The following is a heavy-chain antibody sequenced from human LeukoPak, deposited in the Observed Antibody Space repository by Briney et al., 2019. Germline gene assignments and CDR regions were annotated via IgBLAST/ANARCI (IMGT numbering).Heavy chain of an antibody. D-gene: IGHD3-3*01. Sequence: GGSLRLSCASSGFTFGNVWMNWVRQAAGKGLEWVGRVKSLTDGGTTDYAAPVKGRFTISRDDSKNTLYLQMNSLKTEDTAMYYCTTDQRITVFGVVVNDHGAFDIWGQGTVVTVSS. CDR1: GFTFGNVW. V-gene: IGHV3-15*01. J-gene: IGHJ3*02. CDR3: TTDQRITVFGVVVNDHGAFDI. CDR2: VKSLTDGGTT.